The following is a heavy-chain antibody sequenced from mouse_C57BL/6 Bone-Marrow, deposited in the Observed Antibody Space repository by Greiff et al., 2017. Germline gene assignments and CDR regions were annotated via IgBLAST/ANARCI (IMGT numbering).Heavy chain of an antibody. J-gene: IGHJ3*01. CDR3: ARGGYYYGSSPWFAY. D-gene: IGHD1-1*01. CDR2: IYPRSGNT. Sequence: QVQLQQSGAELARPGASVKLSCKASGYTFTSYGISWVKQRTGQGLEWIGEIYPRSGNTYYNEKFKGKATLTADKSSSTAYMGLRRLTSEDSAVYFYARGGYYYGSSPWFAYWGQGTLVTVSA. CDR1: GYTFTSYG. V-gene: IGHV1-81*01.